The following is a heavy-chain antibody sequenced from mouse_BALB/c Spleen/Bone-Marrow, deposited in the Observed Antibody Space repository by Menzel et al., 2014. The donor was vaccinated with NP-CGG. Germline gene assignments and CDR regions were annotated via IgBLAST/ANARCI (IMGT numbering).Heavy chain of an antibody. J-gene: IGHJ3*01. V-gene: IGHV2-9*02. Sequence: QVQLKESGPGLVAPSQSLSIPCTVSGFSLTSYGVHWVRQPPGKGLEWLGVIWAGGSTNYNSALMSRLSISKDNPKSRVFLKMNSLQTDDTAMYYCARGPLLTWFAYWGQGTLVTVSA. CDR3: ARGPLLTWFAY. D-gene: IGHD2-10*01. CDR2: IWAGGST. CDR1: GFSLTSYG.